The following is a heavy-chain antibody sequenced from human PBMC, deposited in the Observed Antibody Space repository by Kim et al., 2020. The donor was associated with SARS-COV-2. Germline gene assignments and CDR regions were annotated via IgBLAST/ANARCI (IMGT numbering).Heavy chain of an antibody. Sequence: GGSLRLSCAASGFTFSSYAMSWVRQATGKGLEWVSAISGSGGSTYYADSVKGRFTISRDNSKNTLYLQMNSLRAEDTAVYYCAKGGGVLRYFDWLLVDAFDIWGQGTMVTVSS. CDR1: GFTFSSYA. V-gene: IGHV3-23*01. D-gene: IGHD3-9*01. CDR2: ISGSGGST. CDR3: AKGGGVLRYFDWLLVDAFDI. J-gene: IGHJ3*02.